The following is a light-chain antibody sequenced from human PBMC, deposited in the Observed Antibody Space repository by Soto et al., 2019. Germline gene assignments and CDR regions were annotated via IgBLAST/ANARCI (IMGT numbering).Light chain of an antibody. J-gene: IGKJ1*01. V-gene: IGKV1-5*03. Sequence: DIQMTQSPSTLSASLRDRDTLXRRASQSISVWLAWYQQKAGKAPNLLIYKASRLESGVPSRFSGSGSETEFTLTISGLQPGDSATYYCQQYNSYSPTFGQGTRWIS. CDR2: KAS. CDR3: QQYNSYSPT. CDR1: QSISVW.